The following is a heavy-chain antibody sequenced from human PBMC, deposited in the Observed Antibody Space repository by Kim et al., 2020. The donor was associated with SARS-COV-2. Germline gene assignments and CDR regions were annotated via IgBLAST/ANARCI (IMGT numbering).Heavy chain of an antibody. CDR3: ARAPIWFGELDWFDP. V-gene: IGHV1-46*01. D-gene: IGHD3-10*01. Sequence: QKFQGRVTMTRDTSTSTVYMELSSLRSEDMAVYYCARAPIWFGELDWFDPWGQGTLVTVSS. J-gene: IGHJ5*02.